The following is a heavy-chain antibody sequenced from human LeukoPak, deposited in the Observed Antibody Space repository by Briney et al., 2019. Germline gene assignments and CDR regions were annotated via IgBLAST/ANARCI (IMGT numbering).Heavy chain of an antibody. Sequence: GGSLRLSCAASGFTFSNYWVHWVRQAPGKGLVWVSRINRDGSTTKYADSVKGRFTVSRDNAKSTLNLQMNSLRAEDTAVYYCARDKKSGESSEIDYWGQGTLVTVSS. D-gene: IGHD3-10*01. V-gene: IGHV3-74*03. CDR1: GFTFSNYW. CDR2: INRDGSTT. J-gene: IGHJ4*02. CDR3: ARDKKSGESSEIDY.